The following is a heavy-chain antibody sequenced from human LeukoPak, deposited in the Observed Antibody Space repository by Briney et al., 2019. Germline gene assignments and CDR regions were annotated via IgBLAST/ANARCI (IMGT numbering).Heavy chain of an antibody. CDR2: IYYSGST. D-gene: IGHD1-1*01. V-gene: IGHV4-39*01. Sequence: SETLSLTCTVSGGSISSSSYYWGWIRQPPGKGLEWIGSIYYSGSTYYNPSLKSRVTISVDTSKNQFSLKLSSVTAADTAVYYCARHRGGNWNDIGMDVWGQGTTVTVSS. CDR1: GGSISSSSYY. CDR3: ARHRGGNWNDIGMDV. J-gene: IGHJ6*02.